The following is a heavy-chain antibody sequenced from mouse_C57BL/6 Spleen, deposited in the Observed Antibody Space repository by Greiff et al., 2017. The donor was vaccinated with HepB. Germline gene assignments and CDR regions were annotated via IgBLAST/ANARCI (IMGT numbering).Heavy chain of an antibody. J-gene: IGHJ2*01. CDR1: GYSFTGYY. Sequence: EVQLQQSGPELVKPGASVKISCKASGYSFTGYYMNWVKQSPEKSLEWIGEINPSTGGTTYNQKFKAKATLTVDKSSSTAYMQLKSLTSEDSAVYYCAAGSSGSLWGQGTTLTVSS. V-gene: IGHV1-42*01. CDR2: INPSTGGT. D-gene: IGHD3-2*02. CDR3: AAGSSGSL.